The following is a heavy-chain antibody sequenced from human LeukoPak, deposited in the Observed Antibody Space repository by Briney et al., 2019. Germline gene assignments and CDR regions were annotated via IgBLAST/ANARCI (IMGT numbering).Heavy chain of an antibody. CDR1: GFTFSSYS. J-gene: IGHJ3*02. D-gene: IGHD3-22*01. Sequence: PGGSLRLSCAASGFTFSSYSMNWVRQAPGKGLEWVSSISSSSSYIYYADSVKGRFTISRDNAKNSLYLQMNSLRAEDTAVYYCAKMSNYYNSLGYYAFDIWGQGTMVTVSS. V-gene: IGHV3-21*01. CDR3: AKMSNYYNSLGYYAFDI. CDR2: ISSSSSYI.